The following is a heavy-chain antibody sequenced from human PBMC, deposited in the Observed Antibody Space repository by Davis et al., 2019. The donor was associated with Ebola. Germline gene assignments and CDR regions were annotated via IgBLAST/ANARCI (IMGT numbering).Heavy chain of an antibody. CDR3: ARRYYDTSGYPFDY. V-gene: IGHV3-23*01. CDR1: GFTFNNYA. CDR2: IGVGGDIT. Sequence: GESLKISCAASGFTFNNYAMTWVRQAPGKGLEWVSGIGVGGDITYYADSVKGRFTISRDNAKNSLYLQMNSLRAEDTAVYYCARRYYDTSGYPFDYWGQGTLVTVSS. D-gene: IGHD3-22*01. J-gene: IGHJ4*02.